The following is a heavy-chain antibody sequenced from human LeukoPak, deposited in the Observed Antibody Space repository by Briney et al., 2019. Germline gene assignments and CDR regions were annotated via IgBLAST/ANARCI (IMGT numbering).Heavy chain of an antibody. V-gene: IGHV3-23*01. D-gene: IGHD4-17*01. CDR1: GFTFSSYG. CDR2: ISGSGGST. J-gene: IGHJ4*02. Sequence: PGGTLRLSCAASGFTFSSYGMSWVRQAPGKGLEWVSAISGSGGSTYYADSVKGRFTISRDNSKNTLYLQMNSLRAEDTAVYYCAKDYGDYLGGPDYWGQGTLVTVSS. CDR3: AKDYGDYLGGPDY.